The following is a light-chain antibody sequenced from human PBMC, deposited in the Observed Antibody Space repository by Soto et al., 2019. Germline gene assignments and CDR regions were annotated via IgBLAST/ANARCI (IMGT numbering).Light chain of an antibody. CDR2: GAS. Sequence: EIVLMQSPGPLSLSPGERATLSCRASQSVSSGYLAWYQQKPGRVPRLLIYGASNRAPGIPDRFTGSGSGTDFTLTIARVEPEDFAVYYCQLCGIAPFTFGPGTKVDIK. V-gene: IGKV3-20*01. CDR1: QSVSSGY. CDR3: QLCGIAPFT. J-gene: IGKJ3*01.